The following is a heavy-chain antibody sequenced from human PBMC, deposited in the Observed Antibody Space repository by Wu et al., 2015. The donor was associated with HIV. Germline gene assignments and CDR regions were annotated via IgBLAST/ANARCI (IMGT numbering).Heavy chain of an antibody. CDR3: ARGIAAAGLAYYYYYGMDV. Sequence: QVQLVQSGVEVKKPGASVKVSCKASGYNFRNYGISWVRQAPGQGLEWMGKIIPIFSTTKYAQKFQGRVTFIADESTSTVYMELTSLRSEDTAVYYCARGIAAAGLAYYYYYGMDVWGQGTTGHRLL. V-gene: IGHV1-69*13. CDR2: IIPIFSTT. CDR1: GYNFRNYG. D-gene: IGHD6-13*01. J-gene: IGHJ6*02.